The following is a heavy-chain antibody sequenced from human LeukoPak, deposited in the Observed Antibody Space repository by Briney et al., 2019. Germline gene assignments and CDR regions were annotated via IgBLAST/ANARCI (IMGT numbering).Heavy chain of an antibody. Sequence: PGGSLRLSCVASGFIFSHYGMHWVRQAPGKGLEWVAVIWSDGSNRFYAGSVKGRFTISRDNAQNTVFLQMNSLRGEDTAVYYCARDAQKGFDYSNSLRYWGHGILVTVSS. D-gene: IGHD4-11*01. V-gene: IGHV3-33*01. CDR1: GFIFSHYG. CDR3: ARDAQKGFDYSNSLRY. J-gene: IGHJ4*01. CDR2: IWSDGSNR.